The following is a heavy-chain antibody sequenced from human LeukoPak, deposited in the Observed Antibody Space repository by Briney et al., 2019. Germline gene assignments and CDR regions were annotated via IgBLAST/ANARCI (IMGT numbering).Heavy chain of an antibody. Sequence: PSETLSLTCTVSGGSISSYYWSWIRQPPGKGLEWIGEINHSGSTNYNPSLKSRVTISVDTSKNQFSLKLSSVTAADTAMYYCTRITIHGNSDYWGQGTLVTVSS. CDR1: GGSISSYY. D-gene: IGHD5-24*01. CDR3: TRITIHGNSDY. CDR2: INHSGST. V-gene: IGHV4-34*01. J-gene: IGHJ4*02.